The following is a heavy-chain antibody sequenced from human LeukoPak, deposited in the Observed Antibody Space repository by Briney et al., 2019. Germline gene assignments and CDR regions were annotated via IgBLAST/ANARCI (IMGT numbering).Heavy chain of an antibody. D-gene: IGHD3-9*01. Sequence: GGSLRLSCAASGFTFSSYWMSWVRQAPGKGLEWVANIKQDGSEKYYVDSVKGRFTISRDSAKNSLYLQMNSLRAEDTAVYYCANSDYDILTGYPFDYWGQGTLVTVSS. CDR3: ANSDYDILTGYPFDY. CDR1: GFTFSSYW. J-gene: IGHJ4*02. CDR2: IKQDGSEK. V-gene: IGHV3-7*01.